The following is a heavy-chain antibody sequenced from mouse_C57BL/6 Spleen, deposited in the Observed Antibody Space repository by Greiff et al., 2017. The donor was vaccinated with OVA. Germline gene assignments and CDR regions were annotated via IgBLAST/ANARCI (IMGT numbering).Heavy chain of an antibody. V-gene: IGHV1-50*01. CDR3: ARYYGSSGYFDY. D-gene: IGHD1-1*01. Sequence: QVQLQQPGAELVKPGASVKLSCKASGYTFTSYWMQWVQQRPGQGLEWIGEIDPSDSYTNYNQKFKGKATLTVDTSSSTAYMQLSSLTSEDSAVYYCARYYGSSGYFDYWGQGTTLTVSS. J-gene: IGHJ2*01. CDR1: GYTFTSYW. CDR2: IDPSDSYT.